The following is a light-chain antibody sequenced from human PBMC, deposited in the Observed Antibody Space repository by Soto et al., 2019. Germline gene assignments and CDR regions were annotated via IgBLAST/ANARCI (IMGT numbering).Light chain of an antibody. V-gene: IGKV1-39*01. J-gene: IGKJ1*01. Sequence: DIQMTQSPSSLSASVGDRVTITCRTSQPISDYLNWYQLKPGKAPTLLIYTASNLQSGVPSRFSGSGSGTHFTLTISSLQPEDFATYYCQQHYNTPRTFGQGTKVDIK. CDR2: TAS. CDR3: QQHYNTPRT. CDR1: QPISDY.